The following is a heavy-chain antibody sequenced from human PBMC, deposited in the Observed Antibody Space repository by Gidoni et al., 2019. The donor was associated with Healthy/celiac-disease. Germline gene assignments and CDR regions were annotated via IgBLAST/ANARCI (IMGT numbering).Heavy chain of an antibody. D-gene: IGHD3-10*01. Sequence: EVQLVESGGGLVQPGGSLRLSCAASGFTVSSNYMSWVRQAPGKGLEWVSVIYSGGSTYYADSVKGRFTISRDNSKNTLYLQMNSLRAEDTAVYYCAREGSGPNYYYYGMDVWGQGTTVTVSS. CDR2: IYSGGST. CDR3: AREGSGPNYYYYGMDV. J-gene: IGHJ6*02. V-gene: IGHV3-66*01. CDR1: GFTVSSNY.